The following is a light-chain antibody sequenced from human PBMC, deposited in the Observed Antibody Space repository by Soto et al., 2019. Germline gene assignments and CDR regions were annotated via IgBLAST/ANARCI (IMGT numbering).Light chain of an antibody. Sequence: DIQMTQSPSSLSASVGDRVTITCRASQSISGYLNWYQQKPGKAPKLLIYAASSLQSGVPSRFSGSGSGTDFTLTISSLQPEDFATYYCQQSYTGITFGQGTRLEIK. J-gene: IGKJ5*01. CDR3: QQSYTGIT. CDR2: AAS. CDR1: QSISGY. V-gene: IGKV1-39*01.